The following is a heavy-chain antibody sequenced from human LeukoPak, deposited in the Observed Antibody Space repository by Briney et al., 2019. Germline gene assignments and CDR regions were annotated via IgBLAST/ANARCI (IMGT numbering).Heavy chain of an antibody. D-gene: IGHD3-9*01. V-gene: IGHV3-74*01. J-gene: IGHJ4*02. CDR2: INRDGSDT. CDR1: GFTFSSYW. CDR3: ARFDGLLLFDY. Sequence: PGGSLRLSCAASGFTFSSYWMHWVRQAPGKGLVWVSRINRDGSDTGYADSVKGRFTISGDNAKNTVYLQMNSLRAEDTSVYYCARFDGLLLFDYWGQGILVTVSS.